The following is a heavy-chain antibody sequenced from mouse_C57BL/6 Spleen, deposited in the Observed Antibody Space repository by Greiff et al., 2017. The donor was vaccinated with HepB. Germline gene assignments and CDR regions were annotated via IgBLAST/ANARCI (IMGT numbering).Heavy chain of an antibody. Sequence: VQLQQSGPVLVKPGASVKMSCKASGYTFTDYYMNWVKQSHGKSLEWIGVINPYNGGTSYNQKFKGKATLTVDKSSSTAYMELNSLTSEDSAVYYCARPDYYGSSYEDYFDYWGQGTTLTVSS. D-gene: IGHD1-1*01. CDR1: GYTFTDYY. CDR2: INPYNGGT. J-gene: IGHJ2*01. V-gene: IGHV1-19*01. CDR3: ARPDYYGSSYEDYFDY.